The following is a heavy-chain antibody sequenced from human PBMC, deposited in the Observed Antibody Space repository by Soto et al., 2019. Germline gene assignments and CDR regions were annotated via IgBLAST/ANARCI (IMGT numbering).Heavy chain of an antibody. CDR1: GFTFSSYW. D-gene: IGHD5-18*01. CDR2: IKADGSII. Sequence: RGSLRLSCAASGFTFSSYWMHWVRRAPGTGLVWVSRIKADGSIIDYADSVKGRFTISRDNAKNMLYLQMNSLRAEDTAVYYCVREDIALAHFGMDVWGQGTTVTVSS. V-gene: IGHV3-74*01. CDR3: VREDIALAHFGMDV. J-gene: IGHJ6*02.